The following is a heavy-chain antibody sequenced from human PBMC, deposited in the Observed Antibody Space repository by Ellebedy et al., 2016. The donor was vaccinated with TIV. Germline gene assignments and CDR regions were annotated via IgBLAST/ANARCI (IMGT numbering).Heavy chain of an antibody. CDR1: GFTFGDYA. CDR2: IKTDGSET. V-gene: IGHV3-7*01. CDR3: VGFGVFNL. D-gene: IGHD3-3*01. J-gene: IGHJ5*02. Sequence: PGGSLRLSCTASGFTFGDYAMSWFRQAPGKGLEWVAHIKTDGSETYYVDSVKGRFTISRENAKNALFLQMDGLRVDDSAVYYCVGFGVFNLWGQGAPVTVSS.